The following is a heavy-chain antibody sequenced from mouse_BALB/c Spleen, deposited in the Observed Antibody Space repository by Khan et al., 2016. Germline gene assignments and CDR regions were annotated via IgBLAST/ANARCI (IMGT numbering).Heavy chain of an antibody. CDR1: GFTFSYYA. V-gene: IGHV5-6-5*01. CDR3: ARAGGYFDV. CDR2: IISGGNT. Sequence: EVELVESGGGLVKPGGSLKLSCAASGFTFSYYAMSWVRQTPEKRLEWVASIISGGNTYYPDSVKGRFTTSRDNARNILYLQMGSLGSEDTAMYYCARAGGYFDVWGAGTTVTVSS. J-gene: IGHJ1*01.